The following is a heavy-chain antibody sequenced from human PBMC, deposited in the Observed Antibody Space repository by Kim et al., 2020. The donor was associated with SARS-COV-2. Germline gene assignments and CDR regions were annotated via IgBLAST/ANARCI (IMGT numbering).Heavy chain of an antibody. V-gene: IGHV3-74*01. Sequence: GGSLRLSCAASGFTFSSYWMHWVRQAPGKGLVWVSRINSDGSSTSYADSVKGRFTISRDNAKNTLYLQMNSLRAEDTAVYYCARYGRSDSSGYYFYYFDYWGQGTLVTVSS. D-gene: IGHD3-22*01. J-gene: IGHJ4*02. CDR1: GFTFSSYW. CDR3: ARYGRSDSSGYYFYYFDY. CDR2: INSDGSST.